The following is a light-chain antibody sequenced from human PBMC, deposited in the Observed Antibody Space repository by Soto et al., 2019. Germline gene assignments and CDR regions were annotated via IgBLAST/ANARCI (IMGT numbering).Light chain of an antibody. CDR2: WAS. CDR1: QSVLYSSNNKNY. J-gene: IGKJ5*01. CDR3: QQYYTAPLT. V-gene: IGKV4-1*01. Sequence: DIVMTQSPDSLAVSLCERATINCKSSQSVLYSSNNKNYLAWYQQKSGQPPKLLIYWASTRESGVPDRFSGSGSGADFTLTISSLQAEDVAVYYCQQYYTAPLTFGGGTRLEIK.